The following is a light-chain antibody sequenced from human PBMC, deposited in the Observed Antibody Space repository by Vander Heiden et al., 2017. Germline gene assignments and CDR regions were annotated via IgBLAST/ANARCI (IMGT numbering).Light chain of an antibody. CDR3: AAWDDSLSGLVV. V-gene: IGLV1-47*01. CDR2: RNN. CDR1: SSNLGSNY. J-gene: IGLJ2*01. Sequence: QSVLTQPHSASGTPGQRVTIPCSGSSSNLGSNYVYWYQQLPGTAPKRLIYRNNQRPSGVPDRFSGSKSGTSASLAISGLRSEDEADYYCAAWDDSLSGLVVFGGGTKLTVL.